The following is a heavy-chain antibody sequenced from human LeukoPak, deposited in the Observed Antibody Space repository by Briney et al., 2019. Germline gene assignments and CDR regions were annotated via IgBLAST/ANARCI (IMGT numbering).Heavy chain of an antibody. V-gene: IGHV3-11*04. CDR3: ARRYYDFWSGYFDYYYYYMDV. J-gene: IGHJ6*03. CDR1: GFTFSDYY. CDR2: ISNSGSTI. Sequence: GGSLRLSCAASGFTFSDYYMSWIRQAPGKGLEWVSYISNSGSTIYYADSVKGRFTISRDNAKNSLYLQMNSLRAEDTAVYYCARRYYDFWSGYFDYYYYYMDVWGKGTTVTVSS. D-gene: IGHD3-3*01.